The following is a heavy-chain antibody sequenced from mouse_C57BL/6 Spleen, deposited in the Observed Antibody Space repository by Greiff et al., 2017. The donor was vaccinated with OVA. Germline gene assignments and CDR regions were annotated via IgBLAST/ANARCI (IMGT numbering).Heavy chain of an antibody. J-gene: IGHJ4*01. V-gene: IGHV1-80*01. Sequence: VQLQQSGAELVKPGASVKISCKASGYAFSSYWMNWVKQRPGKGLEWIGQIYPGDGDTNYNGKFKGKATLTADKSSSTAYMQLSSLTSEDSAVYFCARKGYGSSSAMDYWGQGTSVTVSS. D-gene: IGHD1-1*01. CDR3: ARKGYGSSSAMDY. CDR1: GYAFSSYW. CDR2: IYPGDGDT.